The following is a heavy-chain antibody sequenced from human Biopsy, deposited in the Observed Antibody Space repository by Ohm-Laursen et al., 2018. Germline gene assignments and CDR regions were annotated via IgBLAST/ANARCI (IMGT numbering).Heavy chain of an antibody. CDR3: AKDRRAVAGYDAFDI. CDR2: ISDGGTTI. J-gene: IGHJ3*02. D-gene: IGHD6-19*01. CDR1: GFPFSDYY. Sequence: SLRLSCAASGFPFSDYYMRWIRQAPGKGLDWVSYISDGGTTIYYADSVKGRFTISRDNAKNSLYLQMNSLRAEDTALYYCAKDRRAVAGYDAFDIWGQGTMVTVSS. V-gene: IGHV3-11*01.